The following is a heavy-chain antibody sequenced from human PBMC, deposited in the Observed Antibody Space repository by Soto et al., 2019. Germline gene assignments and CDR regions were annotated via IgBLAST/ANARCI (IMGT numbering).Heavy chain of an antibody. Sequence: QVQLQQWGAGLLKPSETLSLTCAVYGGSFSAYYWTWIRQPPGKGLEWIGEVHHVGSTNYNPSLKSRVTISMDTSKNQFSLKLSSVTAADTAVYYCARAKYYYGSGPARRWFDSWGQGTLLTVSS. V-gene: IGHV4-34*01. D-gene: IGHD3-10*01. CDR3: ARAKYYYGSGPARRWFDS. J-gene: IGHJ5*01. CDR1: GGSFSAYY. CDR2: VHHVGST.